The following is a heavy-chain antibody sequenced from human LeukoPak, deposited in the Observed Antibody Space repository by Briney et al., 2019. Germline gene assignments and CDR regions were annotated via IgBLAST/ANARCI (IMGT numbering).Heavy chain of an antibody. D-gene: IGHD3-22*01. CDR1: GGSISSGDYY. Sequence: SETLSLTCTVSGGSISSGDYYWSWIRQHPGKGLEWIGYIYYSGSTYYNPSLKSRVTISVDTSKNQFSLKLSSVTAADTAVYYCASTALTMIASMDVWGQGTTVTVSS. V-gene: IGHV4-31*03. CDR2: IYYSGST. J-gene: IGHJ6*02. CDR3: ASTALTMIASMDV.